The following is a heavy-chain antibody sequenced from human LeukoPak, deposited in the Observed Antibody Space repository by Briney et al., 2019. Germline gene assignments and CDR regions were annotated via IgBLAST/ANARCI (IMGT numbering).Heavy chain of an antibody. D-gene: IGHD5-18*01. Sequence: GGSLRLSCAASGFTFSSYGMHWVRQAPGKGLEWVSSISSSSSYIYYADSVKGRFTISRDNAKNSLYLQMNSLRAEDTAVYYCARDDSYGYNYFDYWGQGTLVTVSS. CDR2: ISSSSSYI. CDR3: ARDDSYGYNYFDY. CDR1: GFTFSSYG. J-gene: IGHJ4*02. V-gene: IGHV3-21*01.